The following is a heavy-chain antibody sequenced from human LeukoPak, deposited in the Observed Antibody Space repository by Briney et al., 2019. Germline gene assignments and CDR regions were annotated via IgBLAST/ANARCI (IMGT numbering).Heavy chain of an antibody. J-gene: IGHJ4*02. CDR3: AREVWYYDNSGYYFDD. CDR2: IYYSGST. CDR1: GGSISSSSYY. D-gene: IGHD3-22*01. Sequence: KPSETLSLTCTVSGGSISSSSYYWGWIRQPPGKGLEWIGSIYYSGSTYYNPSLKSRVTISVDTSKNQFSLKLSSVTAADTAVYYCAREVWYYDNSGYYFDDWGQGALVTVSS. V-gene: IGHV4-39*07.